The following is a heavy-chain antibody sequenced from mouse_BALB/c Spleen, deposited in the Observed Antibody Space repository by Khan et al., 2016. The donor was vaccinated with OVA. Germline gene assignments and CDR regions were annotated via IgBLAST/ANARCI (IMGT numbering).Heavy chain of an antibody. CDR1: GYTFTNYG. CDR2: INTYTGEP. CDR3: ASMKPYWYFDL. J-gene: IGHJ1*01. Sequence: QIQLVQSGPELKKPGETVKISCKASGYTFTNYGMNWVKQAPGKGLKWMGWINTYTGEPTYADDFKGRFAFTLETSASTAYLQLNTLKNEDTAKYVSASMKPYWYFDLWGAGTTVTVSS. V-gene: IGHV9-3-1*01.